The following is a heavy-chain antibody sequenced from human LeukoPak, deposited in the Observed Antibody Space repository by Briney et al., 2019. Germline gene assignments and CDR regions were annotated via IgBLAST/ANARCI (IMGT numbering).Heavy chain of an antibody. J-gene: IGHJ3*02. CDR2: FDPEDGET. V-gene: IGHV1-24*01. CDR1: GYTLTELS. D-gene: IGHD1-26*01. Sequence: ASVKVSCKASGYTLTELSMHWVRQAPGKGLEWMGGFDPEDGETIYAQKFQGRVTMTEDTSTDTAYMELSSLKSEDTAVYYCATLGSYGAFDIWGQGTMVTVSS. CDR3: ATLGSYGAFDI.